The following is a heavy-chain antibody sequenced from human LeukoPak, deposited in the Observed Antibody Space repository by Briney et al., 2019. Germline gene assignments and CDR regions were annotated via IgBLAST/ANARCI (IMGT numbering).Heavy chain of an antibody. J-gene: IGHJ4*02. D-gene: IGHD5-18*01. CDR3: AREMQEWIQLWPYGGLFDY. V-gene: IGHV4-61*02. CDR2: IYTSGST. CDR1: GGSISSGSYY. Sequence: SQTLSFTCTVSGGSISSGSYYWSWIRQPAGKGLEWIGRIYTSGSTNYNPSLRSRVTISVDTSKNQFSLKLSSVTAADTAVYYCAREMQEWIQLWPYGGLFDYWGQGTLVTVSS.